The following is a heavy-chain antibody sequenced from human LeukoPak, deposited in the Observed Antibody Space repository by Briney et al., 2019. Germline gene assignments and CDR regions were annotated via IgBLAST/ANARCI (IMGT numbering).Heavy chain of an antibody. D-gene: IGHD3-3*01. V-gene: IGHV3-30*02. CDR1: GFTFSSYG. CDR2: IRYDGSNK. J-gene: IGHJ4*02. Sequence: GGSLRLSCAASGFTFSSYGMHWVRQAPGKGLEWVAFIRYDGSNKYYADSVKGRFTISRDNSKNTLYLQMNSLRAEDTAVYYCARDPYYDFWSGPTWGQGTLVTVSS. CDR3: ARDPYYDFWSGPT.